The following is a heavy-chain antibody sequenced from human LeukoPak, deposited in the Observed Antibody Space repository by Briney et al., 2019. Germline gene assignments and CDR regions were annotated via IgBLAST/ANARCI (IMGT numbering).Heavy chain of an antibody. V-gene: IGHV4-30-4*01. CDR2: IYNSGST. J-gene: IGHJ4*02. CDR3: ARVIYDSSGYYRYFDY. Sequence: SETLSLTCTVSGGSISSGDYYWSWTRHPPGKGLEWIVYIYNSGSTYYNPSLKSRVTISVDTSKSKFSLTVSSVTAADTAVYYCARVIYDSSGYYRYFDYWGQGTLVTVSS. CDR1: GGSISSGDYY. D-gene: IGHD3-22*01.